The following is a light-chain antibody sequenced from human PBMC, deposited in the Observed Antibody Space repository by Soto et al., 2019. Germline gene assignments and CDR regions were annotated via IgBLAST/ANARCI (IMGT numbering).Light chain of an antibody. J-gene: IGLJ2*01. Sequence: QAVVTQSPSASASLGASVKLTCTLSSGHSSYSIAWHQQQPEKGPRYLMILNSAGSYTKGDGIPDRFSGSSSGADRYLTISSLQSEDEADYYCQTWGTGIQVFGGGTKVTVL. CDR1: SGHSSYS. CDR3: QTWGTGIQV. CDR2: LNSAGSY. V-gene: IGLV4-69*01.